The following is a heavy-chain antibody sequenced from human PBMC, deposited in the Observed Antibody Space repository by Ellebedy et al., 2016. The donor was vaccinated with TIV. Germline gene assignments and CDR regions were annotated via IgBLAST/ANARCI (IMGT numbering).Heavy chain of an antibody. J-gene: IGHJ4*02. V-gene: IGHV4-4*07. Sequence: MPSETLSLTCNVSGGSVTHYYWSWIRKPAGKPLEWIGCFYIYGQTTYNPSLKSRVTLSVDTSKNQASLKLNTVTAADTAVYYCATQMIGYGVDSWGPGTLVTVSS. CDR3: ATQMIGYGVDS. D-gene: IGHD2-21*01. CDR1: GGSVTHYY. CDR2: FYIYGQT.